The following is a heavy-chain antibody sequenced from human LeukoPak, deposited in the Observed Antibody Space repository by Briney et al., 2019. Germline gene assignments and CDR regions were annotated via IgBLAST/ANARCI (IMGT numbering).Heavy chain of an antibody. Sequence: GGSLRLSCGASGFTFSSFEMNWVRRAPGKGLEWVSYIPSTSSYTSYADSVKGRFTISRDNAKNSLYLQMSSLRAEDTAVYYCARAANTAAGTPTLAIDYWGQGTLVTVSS. V-gene: IGHV3-21*05. CDR2: IPSTSSYT. D-gene: IGHD6-13*01. J-gene: IGHJ4*02. CDR1: GFTFSSFE. CDR3: ARAANTAAGTPTLAIDY.